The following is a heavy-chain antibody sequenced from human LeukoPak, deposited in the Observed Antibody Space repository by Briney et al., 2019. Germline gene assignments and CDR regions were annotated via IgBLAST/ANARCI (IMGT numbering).Heavy chain of an antibody. CDR2: ISYDGSNQ. J-gene: IGHJ4*02. D-gene: IGHD5-12*01. CDR1: GFTFSSYS. V-gene: IGHV3-30*03. Sequence: PGGSLRLSCAASGFTFSSYSMNWVRQAPGKGLEWVAVISYDGSNQYYADSVRGRFTVSRDNSKNTLYLQMNSLRAEDTAIFYCARVGGASIVAIPTSYFDYWGQGTLVTVSS. CDR3: ARVGGASIVAIPTSYFDY.